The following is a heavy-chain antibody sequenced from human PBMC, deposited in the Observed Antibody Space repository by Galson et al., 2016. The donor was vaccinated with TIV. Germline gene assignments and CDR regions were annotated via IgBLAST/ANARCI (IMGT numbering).Heavy chain of an antibody. CDR1: GFTFSSYW. Sequence: SLRLSCAASGFTFSSYWMSWVRQAPGKGLEWVANIKDDGSEKYYVDSMKGRFTISRDNAKNSLYLQMNSLRAEDTGVFYCVRVKDYGGCKFDFWGKGVLVTVSS. CDR2: IKDDGSEK. J-gene: IGHJ4*02. D-gene: IGHD4-23*01. V-gene: IGHV3-7*04. CDR3: VRVKDYGGCKFDF.